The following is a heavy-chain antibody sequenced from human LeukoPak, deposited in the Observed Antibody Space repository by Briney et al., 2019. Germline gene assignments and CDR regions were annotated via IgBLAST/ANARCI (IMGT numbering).Heavy chain of an antibody. Sequence: GGSLRLSCAASGYTFSSYTMNWVRQAPGKGLEWVSSISSSSSFIYSPDSVKGRFTISRDNANNSLYLQMDSLRAEDTAVYYCTTDWYWGQGTLVTVSS. CDR2: ISSSSSFI. V-gene: IGHV3-21*03. CDR3: TTDWY. CDR1: GYTFSSYT. J-gene: IGHJ4*02.